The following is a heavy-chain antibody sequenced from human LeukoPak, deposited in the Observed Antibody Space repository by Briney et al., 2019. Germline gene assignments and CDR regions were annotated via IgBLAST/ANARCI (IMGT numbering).Heavy chain of an antibody. CDR2: INPSGGST. Sequence: ASVKVSCKASGYTFTSYYIHWVRQAPGQGLEWMGIINPSGGSTSYAQKFQGRVTMTRDTSTSTVYMELSSLRSEDTAVYYCARTNDYDILTGYWGYYFDYWGQGTLVTVSS. D-gene: IGHD3-9*01. CDR3: ARTNDYDILTGYWGYYFDY. V-gene: IGHV1-46*01. J-gene: IGHJ4*02. CDR1: GYTFTSYY.